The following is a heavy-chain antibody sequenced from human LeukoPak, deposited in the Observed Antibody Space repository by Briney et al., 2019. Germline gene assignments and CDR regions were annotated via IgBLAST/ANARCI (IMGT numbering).Heavy chain of an antibody. V-gene: IGHV4-59*01. CDR1: GGSISSYY. CDR3: ARVFRPRIRPDYYYGMDV. CDR2: IYYSGST. Sequence: SETLSPTCTVSGGSISSYYWSWIRQPPGKGLEWIGYIYYSGSTNYNPSLKSRVTISVDTSKNQFSLKLSSVTAADTAVYYCARVFRPRIRPDYYYGMDVWGQGTTVTVSS. D-gene: IGHD3-3*02. J-gene: IGHJ6*02.